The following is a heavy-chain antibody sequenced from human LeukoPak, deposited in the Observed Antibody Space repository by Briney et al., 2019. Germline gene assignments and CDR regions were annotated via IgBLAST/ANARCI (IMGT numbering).Heavy chain of an antibody. Sequence: GGSLRLSCAASGFTVSSNYMCWVRQAPGKGLGWVSVIYSGGSTYYADSVKGRFTISRDNSKNTPYLQMNSLRAEDTAVYYCAKSLRRRQTVAAADTRFDPWGQGTLVTVSS. D-gene: IGHD6-13*01. CDR3: AKSLRRRQTVAAADTRFDP. CDR2: IYSGGST. J-gene: IGHJ5*02. CDR1: GFTVSSNY. V-gene: IGHV3-53*01.